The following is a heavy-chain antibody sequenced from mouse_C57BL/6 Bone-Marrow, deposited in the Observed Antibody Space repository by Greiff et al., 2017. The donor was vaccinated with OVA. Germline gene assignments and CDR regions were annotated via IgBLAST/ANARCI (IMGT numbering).Heavy chain of an antibody. Sequence: EVQGVESGGGLVKPGGSLKLSCAASGFTFSSYAMSWVRQTPEKRLEWVATISDGGSYTNYPDNVKGRFTISRDNAKNNLYLQMSHLKSEDTAIYYGARGTYYLPWGAIDYWGQGTSVTVSS. CDR2: ISDGGSYT. CDR1: GFTFSSYA. J-gene: IGHJ4*01. V-gene: IGHV5-4*01. CDR3: ARGTYYLPWGAIDY. D-gene: IGHD1-1*01.